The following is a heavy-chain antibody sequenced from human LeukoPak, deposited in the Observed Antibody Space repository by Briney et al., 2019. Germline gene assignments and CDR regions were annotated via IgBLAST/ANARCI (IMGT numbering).Heavy chain of an antibody. CDR1: GYTLTELS. J-gene: IGHJ6*02. CDR3: ATDLRITTPYGMDV. Sequence: ASVKVSCKVSGYTLTELSMHWVRQAPGKGLEWMGGFDPEDGETIYAQKFQGRVTMTEDTSTDTAYMELSSLRSEDTAVYYCATDLRITTPYGMDVWGQGTTVTVSS. CDR2: FDPEDGET. D-gene: IGHD3-10*01. V-gene: IGHV1-24*01.